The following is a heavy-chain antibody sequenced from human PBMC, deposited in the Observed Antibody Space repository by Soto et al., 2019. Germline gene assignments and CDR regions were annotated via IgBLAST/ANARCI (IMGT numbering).Heavy chain of an antibody. CDR2: IKQDGSEK. Sequence: PGGSLRLACAASGFTFSSCWMSWVRQAPGKGLEWVANIKQDGSEKYYVDSVKGRFTISRDNAKNSLYLQMNSLRAEDTAVYYCARARKVPIFGVATTPGGWFDPWGQGTLVTVSS. CDR1: GFTFSSCW. CDR3: ARARKVPIFGVATTPGGWFDP. D-gene: IGHD3-3*01. J-gene: IGHJ5*02. V-gene: IGHV3-7*01.